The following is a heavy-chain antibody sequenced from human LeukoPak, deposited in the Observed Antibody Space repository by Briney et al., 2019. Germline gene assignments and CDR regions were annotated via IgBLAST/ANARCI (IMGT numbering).Heavy chain of an antibody. CDR3: ARGVDVWGSSRQYYFDY. CDR2: ISSSGGST. D-gene: IGHD3-16*02. V-gene: IGHV3-23*01. J-gene: IGHJ4*02. Sequence: GGSLRLSCAASGFTFNNYAMSWVRQAPGKGLEWVSSISSSGGSTYSADSVKGRFTISRDNSKNTLYLQMNGLRAEDTAVYYCARGVDVWGSSRQYYFDYWGQGTLVTVSS. CDR1: GFTFNNYA.